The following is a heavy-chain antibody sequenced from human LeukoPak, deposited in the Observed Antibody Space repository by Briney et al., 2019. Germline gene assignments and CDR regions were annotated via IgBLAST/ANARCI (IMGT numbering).Heavy chain of an antibody. D-gene: IGHD2-15*01. V-gene: IGHV4-59*01. Sequence: TSETLSLTCIVSGDSIRSYYWNWIRQAPGKALEWIGHIHNNGDIAYNFSLKSRVTISMGTSKNQFSLKLSSVTAADTAVYYCARVSERRIGSEAPGYFDYWGRGTLVTVSS. CDR3: ARVSERRIGSEAPGYFDY. J-gene: IGHJ4*02. CDR2: IHNNGDI. CDR1: GDSIRSYY.